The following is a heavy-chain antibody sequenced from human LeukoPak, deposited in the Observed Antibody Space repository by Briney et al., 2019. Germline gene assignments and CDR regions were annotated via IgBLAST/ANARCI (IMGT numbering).Heavy chain of an antibody. CDR2: IYYSGST. CDR1: GGYISCGGYY. Sequence: KSSETLSLICSVSGGYISCGGYYWRWVRRHPGKGLEGIVYIYYSGSTYYNPSLKSRVTISVDTSKNQFSLKLSSVTAADTAVYYCARDRGILTGAEHHFDYWGQGTLVTVSS. V-gene: IGHV4-31*03. CDR3: ARDRGILTGAEHHFDY. D-gene: IGHD3-9*01. J-gene: IGHJ4*02.